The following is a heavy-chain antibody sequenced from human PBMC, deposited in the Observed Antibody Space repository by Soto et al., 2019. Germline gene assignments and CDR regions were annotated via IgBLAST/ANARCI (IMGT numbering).Heavy chain of an antibody. V-gene: IGHV1-58*01. CDR1: GFTFTSSA. J-gene: IGHJ4*02. CDR3: AADLTTYYYDSSGYPTLDY. Sequence: GASVKVSCKASGFTFTSSAVQWVRQARGQRLEWIGWIVVGSGNTNYAQKFQERVTITRGMSTSTAYMELSSLRSEDTAVYYCAADLTTYYYDSSGYPTLDYWGQGTLVTVSS. CDR2: IVVGSGNT. D-gene: IGHD3-22*01.